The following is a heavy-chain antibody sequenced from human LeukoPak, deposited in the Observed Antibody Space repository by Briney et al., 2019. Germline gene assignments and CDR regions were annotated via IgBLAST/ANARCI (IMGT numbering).Heavy chain of an antibody. CDR1: GASISISNYY. J-gene: IGHJ4*02. CDR2: IYYTGST. CDR3: ARQGHSHHYDY. D-gene: IGHD1-14*01. V-gene: IGHV4-39*01. Sequence: SETLSLTCTVSGASISISNYYWGWVRQPPGKGLEWIGSIYYTGSTYYNSSLQSRVTISVDTSKSQFSLKVRSVTAADTAVFYCARQGHSHHYDYWGQGILVTVSS.